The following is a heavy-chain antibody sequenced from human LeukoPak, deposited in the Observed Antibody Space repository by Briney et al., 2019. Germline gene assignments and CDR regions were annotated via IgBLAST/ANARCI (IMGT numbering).Heavy chain of an antibody. CDR3: ATYTIFGVANYYYYYMDV. Sequence: GASVKVSCKASGYTFTGYYMHWVRQATGQGLEWMGWMNPNSGNTGYAQKFQGRVTMTRNTSISTAYMELSSLRSEDTAVYYCATYTIFGVANYYYYYMDVWGKGTTVTVSS. D-gene: IGHD3-3*01. CDR2: MNPNSGNT. CDR1: GYTFTGYY. V-gene: IGHV1-8*02. J-gene: IGHJ6*03.